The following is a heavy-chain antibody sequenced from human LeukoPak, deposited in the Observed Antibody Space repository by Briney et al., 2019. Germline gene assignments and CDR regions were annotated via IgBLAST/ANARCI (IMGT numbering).Heavy chain of an antibody. J-gene: IGHJ4*02. D-gene: IGHD6-19*01. V-gene: IGHV4-4*07. CDR1: GGSISSYY. CDR2: IYTSGST. Sequence: SETLSLTCTVSGGSISSYYWSWLRQPAGKGLEWIGRIYTSGSTNYNPSLKSRVTMSVDTSKNQFSLKLSSVTAADTAVYYCAREAIAVAELLDYWGQGTLVTVSS. CDR3: AREAIAVAELLDY.